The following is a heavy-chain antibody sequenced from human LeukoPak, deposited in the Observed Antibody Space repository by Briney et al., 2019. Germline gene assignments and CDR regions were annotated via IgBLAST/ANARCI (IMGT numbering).Heavy chain of an antibody. CDR3: ARLHADTSLTPYYYYIYV. CDR2: IYYSGST. CDR1: GGSISSYY. D-gene: IGHD5-18*01. J-gene: IGHJ6*03. Sequence: PSETLSLTCTVSGGSISSYYWSWIRQPPGKGLEWIGYIYYSGSTNYNPSLKSRATISVDTSMNQYSLKLSPVTAADTAVYYCARLHADTSLTPYYYYIYVWGKGTMVTVSS. V-gene: IGHV4-59*08.